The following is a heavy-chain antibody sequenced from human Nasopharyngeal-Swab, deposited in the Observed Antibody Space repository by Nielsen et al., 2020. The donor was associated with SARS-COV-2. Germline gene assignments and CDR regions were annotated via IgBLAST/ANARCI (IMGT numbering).Heavy chain of an antibody. V-gene: IGHV3-21*01. D-gene: IGHD3-10*01. J-gene: IGHJ4*02. CDR1: GFTFSSYS. Sequence: GESLKISCAASGFTFSSYSMSWVRQAPGKGLEWVSFISSSGSHKYYADSMKGRFTISRDNAKSSLYLQLSSLRAEDTAVYYCARVEEYYYGSGSLSDNWGQGTLVTVSS. CDR2: ISSSGSHK. CDR3: ARVEEYYYGSGSLSDN.